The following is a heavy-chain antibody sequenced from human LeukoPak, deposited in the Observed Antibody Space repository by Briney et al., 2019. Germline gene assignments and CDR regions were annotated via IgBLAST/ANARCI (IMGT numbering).Heavy chain of an antibody. CDR2: ISYDGSNK. CDR3: ARWYMHSYYDC. Sequence: GGSLRLSCAASGFTFSSYIMHWVRQAPGKGLEWVAIISYDGSNKHYADSVKGRFTISRDNSKNTLYLQMNSLRAEDTAVYYCARWYMHSYYDCWGQGTLVTVSS. V-gene: IGHV3-30-3*01. J-gene: IGHJ4*02. CDR1: GFTFSSYI. D-gene: IGHD5-18*01.